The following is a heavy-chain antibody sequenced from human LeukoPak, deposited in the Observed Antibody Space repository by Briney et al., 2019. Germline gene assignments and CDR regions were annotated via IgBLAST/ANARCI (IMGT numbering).Heavy chain of an antibody. Sequence: GGSLRLSCAASGFTFSDYYMIWIRQAPGKGLEWVSYISSSGKTIFYADSVKGRFTISRDNAKNSLYLQMNSLTAEDTAVYYCARGATQRYLDYWGQGTLVTVSS. CDR3: ARGATQRYLDY. D-gene: IGHD1-26*01. CDR2: ISSSGKTI. CDR1: GFTFSDYY. J-gene: IGHJ4*02. V-gene: IGHV3-11*01.